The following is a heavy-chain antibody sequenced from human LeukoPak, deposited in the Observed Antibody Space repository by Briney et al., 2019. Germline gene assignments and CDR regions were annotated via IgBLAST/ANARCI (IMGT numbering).Heavy chain of an antibody. CDR3: ARGRGRGGIAARFDY. CDR1: GGSISSYY. CDR2: INHSGST. J-gene: IGHJ4*02. V-gene: IGHV4-34*01. Sequence: SETLSVTCTVSGGSISSYYWSWIRQPPGKGLEWIGEINHSGSTNYNPSLKSRVTISVDTSKNQFSLKLSSVTAADTAVYYCARGRGRGGIAARFDYWGQGTLVTVSS. D-gene: IGHD6-6*01.